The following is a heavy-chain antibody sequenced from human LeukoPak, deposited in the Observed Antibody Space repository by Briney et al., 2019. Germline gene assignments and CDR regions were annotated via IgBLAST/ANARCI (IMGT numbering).Heavy chain of an antibody. J-gene: IGHJ4*02. CDR1: AFTFASYA. CDR3: AKAEGYDILTGLDY. D-gene: IGHD3-9*01. V-gene: IGHV3-23*01. CDR2: ISGSGGST. Sequence: GGSLRLSCAASAFTFASYAMSWVRQAPGKGLEWVSAISGSGGSTYHADSVKGRFTISRDNSKNTLYLQMNSLRTEDTAVYYCAKAEGYDILTGLDYWGQGTLVTVSS.